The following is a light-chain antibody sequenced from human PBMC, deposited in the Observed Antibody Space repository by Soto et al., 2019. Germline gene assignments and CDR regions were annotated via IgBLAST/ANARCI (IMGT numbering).Light chain of an antibody. V-gene: IGLV1-51*01. CDR1: SSNIGINY. Sequence: QAVVTQPPSVSAAPGQTITISCSGSSSNIGINYVSWFQHLPGTAPKLLMYDNNKRPSGIPDRFSGSKSGTSATLGITGLQTGDEADYYCGTWDSSLSVYVFGTGTKVTVL. CDR2: DNN. CDR3: GTWDSSLSVYV. J-gene: IGLJ1*01.